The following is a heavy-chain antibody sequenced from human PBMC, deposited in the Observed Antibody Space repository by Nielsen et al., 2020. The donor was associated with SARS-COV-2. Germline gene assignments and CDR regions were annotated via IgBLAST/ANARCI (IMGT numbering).Heavy chain of an antibody. CDR2: INAGNGNT. D-gene: IGHD4-17*01. CDR3: AREGSDYGDYVFDY. Sequence: ASVKVSCKASGYTFTSYAMHWVRQAPGQRLEWMGWINAGNGNTKYSQKFQGRVTITRDTSASTAYMELSSLRSEDTAVYYCAREGSDYGDYVFDYWGQGTLVTVSS. V-gene: IGHV1-3*01. CDR1: GYTFTSYA. J-gene: IGHJ4*02.